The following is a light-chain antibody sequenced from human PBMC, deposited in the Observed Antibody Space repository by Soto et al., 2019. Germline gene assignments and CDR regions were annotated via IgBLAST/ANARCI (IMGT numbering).Light chain of an antibody. CDR3: QQYNNWPRT. V-gene: IGKV3-15*01. CDR1: QSVSSN. Sequence: EIVLTQSPATLSLSPGERATLSCGASQSVSSNYLAWYQQKPGQAPRLLIYGASTRATGIPARFSGSGSGTEFTLTISSLQSEDFAVYYCQQYNNWPRTFGQGTKVEIK. CDR2: GAS. J-gene: IGKJ1*01.